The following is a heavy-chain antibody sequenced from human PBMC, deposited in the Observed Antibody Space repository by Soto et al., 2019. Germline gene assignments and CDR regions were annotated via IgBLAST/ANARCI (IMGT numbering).Heavy chain of an antibody. Sequence: SETLSLTCTVSGGAISSSSYYWRLIRQPPGKGLERIGSIYDSGSTYYNPSLKSRVTISVDTSKNQFSLKLSYVTAAHKVVYYCARYGAQTYYDFWRGYYPGLRYYYGMDVWGQGTTVIVSS. CDR1: GGAISSSSYY. D-gene: IGHD3-3*01. J-gene: IGHJ6*02. V-gene: IGHV4-39*01. CDR2: IYDSGST. CDR3: ARYGAQTYYDFWRGYYPGLRYYYGMDV.